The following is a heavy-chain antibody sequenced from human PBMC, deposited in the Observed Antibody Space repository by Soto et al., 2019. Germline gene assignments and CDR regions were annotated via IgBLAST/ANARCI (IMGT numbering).Heavy chain of an antibody. CDR1: GGSFSDYS. J-gene: IGHJ4*02. D-gene: IGHD3-10*01. CDR2: INHSGSA. Sequence: QVQLQQWGAGLLKPSETLSPTCAVYGGSFSDYSWTWIRQPPGKALEWIGQINHSGSANYNPTLRSRVVLAIGTPNNQFSLELTSVAAADTAVYYCARGLSSGDAYSGGWYYFDCWGQGTLVTVSS. CDR3: ARGLSSGDAYSGGWYYFDC. V-gene: IGHV4-34*01.